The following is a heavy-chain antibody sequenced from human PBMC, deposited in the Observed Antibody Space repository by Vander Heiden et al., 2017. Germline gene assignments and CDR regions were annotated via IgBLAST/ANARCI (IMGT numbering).Heavy chain of an antibody. CDR1: GFTFRNYA. Sequence: EVQLLESGGGLVQPGGSLRLSCAASGFTFRNYAMSWVRQAPGKGLEWVSGISARGGSTYYTYSVKGRFTISRDNSKNTLYLQMNSLRAEDTAVYYCAKDAVVVTPDYWGQGTLVTVSS. V-gene: IGHV3-23*01. CDR2: ISARGGST. CDR3: AKDAVVVTPDY. D-gene: IGHD2-21*02. J-gene: IGHJ4*02.